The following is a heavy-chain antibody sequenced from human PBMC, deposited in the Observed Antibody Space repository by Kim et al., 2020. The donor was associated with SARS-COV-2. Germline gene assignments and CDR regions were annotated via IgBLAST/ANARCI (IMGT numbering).Heavy chain of an antibody. V-gene: IGHV4-39*01. J-gene: IGHJ4*02. CDR1: GGSISSSSYY. Sequence: SETLSLTCTVSGGSISSSSYYWGWIRQPPGKGLEWIGSIYYSGSTYYNPSLKSRVTISVDTSKNQFSLKLSSVTAADTAVYYCARFDHSVGATASIDYWGQGTLVTVSS. CDR3: ARFDHSVGATASIDY. D-gene: IGHD1-26*01. CDR2: IYYSGST.